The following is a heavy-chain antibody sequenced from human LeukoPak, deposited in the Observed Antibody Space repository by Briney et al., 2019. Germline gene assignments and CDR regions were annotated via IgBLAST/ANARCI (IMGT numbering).Heavy chain of an antibody. V-gene: IGHV3-30*18. CDR2: ISYDGSNK. Sequence: GGSLRLSCAASGFTFSSYGMHGVRQAPGKGLEWVAVISYDGSNKYYADSVKGRFTISRDNSKNTLYLQMNSLRAEDTAVYYCAKCKVPAATYYYYYYGMDVWGKGTTVTVSS. D-gene: IGHD2-2*01. CDR3: AKCKVPAATYYYYYYGMDV. CDR1: GFTFSSYG. J-gene: IGHJ6*04.